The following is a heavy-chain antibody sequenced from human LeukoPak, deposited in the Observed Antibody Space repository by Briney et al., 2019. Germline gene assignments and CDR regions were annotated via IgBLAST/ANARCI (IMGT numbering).Heavy chain of an antibody. CDR1: GFTFSSNY. D-gene: IGHD6-25*01. V-gene: IGHV3-53*04. CDR3: ARSLGAVHGAFDI. CDR2: IYSGGST. J-gene: IGHJ3*02. Sequence: GGSLRLSCAASGFTFSSNYMSWVRQAPGKGLEWVSVIYSGGSTYYADSVKGRFTISRHNSKNTLYLQMNSLRAEDTAVYYCARSLGAVHGAFDIWGQGTMVTVSS.